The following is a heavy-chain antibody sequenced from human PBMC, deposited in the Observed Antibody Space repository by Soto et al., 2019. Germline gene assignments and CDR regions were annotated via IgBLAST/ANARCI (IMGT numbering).Heavy chain of an antibody. Sequence: GGSLRLSCAASGFTFSSYAMSWVRQAPGKGLEWVSAISGIGGSTYYADSVKGRFTISRANSKNTLYLQMNSLRAEDTAVYYFAKDMRRWLRLISGIAVAGPAFDIWGQGTMVTVSS. D-gene: IGHD6-19*01. V-gene: IGHV3-23*01. CDR2: ISGIGGST. J-gene: IGHJ3*02. CDR3: AKDMRRWLRLISGIAVAGPAFDI. CDR1: GFTFSSYA.